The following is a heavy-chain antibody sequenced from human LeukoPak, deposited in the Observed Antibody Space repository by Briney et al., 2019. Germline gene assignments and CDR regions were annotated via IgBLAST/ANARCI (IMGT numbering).Heavy chain of an antibody. J-gene: IGHJ6*02. CDR1: GFTFSSYW. CDR2: IKQDGSEK. CDR3: ARGTAMFKVYYYYGMDV. V-gene: IGHV3-7*01. Sequence: GGSLRLSCAASGFTFSSYWMSWVRQAPGKGLEWVANIKQDGSEKYYVDPVKGRFTISRDNAKNSLYLQMNSLRAEDTAVYYCARGTAMFKVYYYYGMDVWGQGTTVTVSS. D-gene: IGHD5-18*01.